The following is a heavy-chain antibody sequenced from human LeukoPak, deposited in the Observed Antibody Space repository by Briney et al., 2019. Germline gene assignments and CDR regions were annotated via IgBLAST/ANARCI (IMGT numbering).Heavy chain of an antibody. CDR2: ISSSSSYI. CDR3: ARGPYYYDSSGYYYFDY. D-gene: IGHD3-22*01. CDR1: GFTFSSYS. Sequence: GGSLRLSCAASGFTFSSYSMNWVCQAPGKGLEWVSSISSSSSYIYYADPVKGRFTISRDNAKNSLYLQMNSLRAEDTAVYYCARGPYYYDSSGYYYFDYWGQGTLVTVSS. V-gene: IGHV3-21*01. J-gene: IGHJ4*02.